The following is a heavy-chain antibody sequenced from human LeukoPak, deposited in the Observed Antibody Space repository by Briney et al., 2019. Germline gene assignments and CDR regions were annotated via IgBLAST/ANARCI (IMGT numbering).Heavy chain of an antibody. V-gene: IGHV1-46*01. D-gene: IGHD4-17*01. Sequence: GASVKVSCKAFGYTFTNYYMHWVRQAPGQGLEWMGIINPSGGSTRSAQKFQGRVTMTRDMSTSTVYMELSSLTSEDTAVYYCAIPRDGTTSYYWYFDLWGRGTLVTVSS. CDR2: INPSGGST. J-gene: IGHJ2*01. CDR3: AIPRDGTTSYYWYFDL. CDR1: GYTFTNYY.